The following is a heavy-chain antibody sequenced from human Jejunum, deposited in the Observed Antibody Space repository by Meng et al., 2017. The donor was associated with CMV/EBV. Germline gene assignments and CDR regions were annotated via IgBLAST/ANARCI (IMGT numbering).Heavy chain of an antibody. CDR2: VSSDGTST. J-gene: IGHJ4*02. CDR1: GYTIMNYP. Sequence: PSGYTIMNYPIDWVRQAPGKGLEWLAGVSSDGTSTFLADSVKGRFSISRDNSKNTVYLQMDSLSGEDTAVYYCARQNDYMNYFDSWGRGTLVTVSS. CDR3: ARQNDYMNYFDS. D-gene: IGHD4-11*01. V-gene: IGHV3-30-3*01.